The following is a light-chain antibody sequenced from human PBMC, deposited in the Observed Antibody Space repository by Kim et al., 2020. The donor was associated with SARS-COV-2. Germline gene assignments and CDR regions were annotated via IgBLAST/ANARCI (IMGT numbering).Light chain of an antibody. V-gene: IGKV1-5*01. Sequence: SASVGAGSTFTCRASQNVSDWLAWYQHKPGKAPKLLIYGASTLESGVPSSFSGSGSGTEFPLTINSLQPDDFGIYYCQRYKSYLVPFGQGTKLGI. CDR1: QNVSDW. CDR3: QRYKSYLVP. CDR2: GAS. J-gene: IGKJ2*01.